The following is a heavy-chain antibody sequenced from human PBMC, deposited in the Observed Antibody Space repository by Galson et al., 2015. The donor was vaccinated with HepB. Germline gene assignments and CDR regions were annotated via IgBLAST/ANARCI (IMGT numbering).Heavy chain of an antibody. CDR1: GFTFSTYP. J-gene: IGHJ4*02. CDR2: INNNGRST. Sequence: SLRLSCAASGFTFSTYPMHWVRQAPGKGLEYVSGINNNGRSTAYADSVKGRFTISRDNSKNTLYLQMSSLRVDDTALYYCVTHAGGWYLGPFDYWGQGTLVTVSS. D-gene: IGHD6-19*01. V-gene: IGHV3-64D*06. CDR3: VTHAGGWYLGPFDY.